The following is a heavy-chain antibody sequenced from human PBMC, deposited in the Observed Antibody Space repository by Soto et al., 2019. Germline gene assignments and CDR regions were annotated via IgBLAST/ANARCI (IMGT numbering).Heavy chain of an antibody. J-gene: IGHJ3*02. CDR1: GFTFTNYA. CDR3: AKSVERYSSSWPVAFDI. CDR2: ISSNDVDT. Sequence: GGSLRLSCAASGFTFTNYAMTWVRQAPGKGLEWVSSISSNDVDTYYAGSVKGRFTISRDNSKNTLYLQMNSLRAEDTAVYYCAKSVERYSSSWPVAFDIWGQGTMVTVSS. D-gene: IGHD6-13*01. V-gene: IGHV3-23*01.